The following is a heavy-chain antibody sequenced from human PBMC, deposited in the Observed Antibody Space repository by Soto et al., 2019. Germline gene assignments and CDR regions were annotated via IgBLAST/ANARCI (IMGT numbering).Heavy chain of an antibody. J-gene: IGHJ5*02. CDR1: GGSISSGGYY. CDR2: IYYSGST. Sequence: SETLSLTCTVSGGSISSGGYYWSWIRQHPGKGLEWIGYIYYSGSTYYNPSLKSRVTISVDTSKNQFSLKLSSVTAADTAVYYCAGGTVLRFLEWFLWFDPWGQGTLVTVSS. V-gene: IGHV4-31*03. D-gene: IGHD3-3*01. CDR3: AGGTVLRFLEWFLWFDP.